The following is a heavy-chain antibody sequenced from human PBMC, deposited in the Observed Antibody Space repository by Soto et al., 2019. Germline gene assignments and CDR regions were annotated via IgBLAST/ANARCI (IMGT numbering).Heavy chain of an antibody. J-gene: IGHJ3*02. V-gene: IGHV3-7*03. D-gene: IGHD5-12*01. Sequence: EQLVESGGGLVQPGGSLRLSCAASGFAFNTFWMTWVRQAPGRGLEWVAHIKQDGSEKFYVGSVRGRFTISRDNAKRSLYLQMNSLRAEDTAVYYCARPYGGYSSDDALDIWGQGTMVTVSS. CDR1: GFAFNTFW. CDR2: IKQDGSEK. CDR3: ARPYGGYSSDDALDI.